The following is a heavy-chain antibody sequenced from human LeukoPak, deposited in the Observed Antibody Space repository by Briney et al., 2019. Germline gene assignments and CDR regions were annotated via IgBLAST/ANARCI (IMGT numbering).Heavy chain of an antibody. D-gene: IGHD1-14*01. V-gene: IGHV4-59*12. CDR2: IYFSGST. CDR3: ARVSCNNHGRPNWFDP. CDR1: GGSISSYY. J-gene: IGHJ5*02. Sequence: SETLSLTCTVSGGSISSYYWSWIRQPPGKGLEWIGYIYFSGSTNYNPSLKSRVTISVDTSKNQFSLKLSSVTAADTAIYYCARVSCNNHGRPNWFDPWGQGTLVTVSS.